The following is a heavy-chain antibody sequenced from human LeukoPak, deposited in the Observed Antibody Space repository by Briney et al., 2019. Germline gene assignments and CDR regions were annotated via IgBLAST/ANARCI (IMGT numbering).Heavy chain of an antibody. V-gene: IGHV1-46*01. CDR2: INPSGGST. J-gene: IGHJ4*02. CDR3: ATRSVKYYDSSGYYRE. D-gene: IGHD3-22*01. Sequence: GASVKVSCKASGYTFTSYYIHWVRQAPGQGLEWMGIINPSGGSTSHAQKFQGRVTMTEDTSTDTAYMELSSLRSEDTAVYYCATRSVKYYDSSGYYREWGQGTLVTVSS. CDR1: GYTFTSYY.